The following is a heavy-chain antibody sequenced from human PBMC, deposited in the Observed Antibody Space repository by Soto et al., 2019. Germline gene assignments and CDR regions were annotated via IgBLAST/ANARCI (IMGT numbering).Heavy chain of an antibody. J-gene: IGHJ4*02. CDR1: GYTFSSYA. Sequence: VQLVQSGAEVKKPGASVKVSCKASGYTFSSYAMSWVRQAPGKGLEWVSAISGSGGSTYYADSVKGRFTISRDNSKNTLYLQMNSLRAEDTAVYYCAKGSMYYYDSSGYSYFDYWGQGTLVTVSS. V-gene: IGHV3-23*04. CDR3: AKGSMYYYDSSGYSYFDY. D-gene: IGHD3-22*01. CDR2: ISGSGGST.